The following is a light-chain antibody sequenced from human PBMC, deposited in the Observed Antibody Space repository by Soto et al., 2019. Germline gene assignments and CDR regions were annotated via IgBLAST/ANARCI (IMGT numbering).Light chain of an antibody. CDR3: QVDGRAPTT. J-gene: IGKJ1*01. Sequence: IVLTQSPGTLSLSPGEGATLSCRASQPVNSGYLAWYQQKPGQAPRLLMYGVSTRDTGIPDSFSGSGAGTDFTLNISRLEPGDFAVYYCQVDGRAPTTFGQGTNGEFK. CDR2: GVS. V-gene: IGKV3-20*01. CDR1: QPVNSGY.